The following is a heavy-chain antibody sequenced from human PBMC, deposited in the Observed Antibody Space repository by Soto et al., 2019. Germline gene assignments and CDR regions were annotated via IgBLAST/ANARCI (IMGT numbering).Heavy chain of an antibody. CDR3: AADGYCSGGSCYDAFDI. D-gene: IGHD2-15*01. CDR1: GFTFTSSA. CDR2: IVVGSGNT. V-gene: IGHV1-58*02. Sequence: SVKVSCKASGFTFTSSAMQWVRQARGQHLEWIGWIVVGSGNTNYAQKFQERVTITRDMSTSTAYMELSSLRSEDTAVYYCAADGYCSGGSCYDAFDIWGQGTMVTVSS. J-gene: IGHJ3*02.